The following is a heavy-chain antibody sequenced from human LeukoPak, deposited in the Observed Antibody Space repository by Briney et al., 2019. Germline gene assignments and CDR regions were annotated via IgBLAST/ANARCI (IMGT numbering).Heavy chain of an antibody. V-gene: IGHV2-5*08. CDR1: GGSISSYYW. D-gene: IGHD2-15*01. CDR2: IYWDDDK. Sequence: TLSLTCTVSGGSISSYYWSWIRQPAGKGLEWLALIYWDDDKRYSPSLKSRLTITKDTSKNQVVLTMTNMDPVDTATFYCAHRLCSGGSCYHAFDIWGLGTMVTVSS. CDR3: AHRLCSGGSCYHAFDI. J-gene: IGHJ3*02.